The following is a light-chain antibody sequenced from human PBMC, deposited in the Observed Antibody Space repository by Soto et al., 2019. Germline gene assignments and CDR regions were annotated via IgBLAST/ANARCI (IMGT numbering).Light chain of an antibody. V-gene: IGLV2-8*01. CDR1: SSDVGGYNS. J-gene: IGLJ1*01. Sequence: QSVLTQPPSASGSPGQSVTISCTGTSSDVGGYNSVSWYQQHPGKAPKLMIYEVSKRPSGVPDRFSGSKSGNTASLTVSGLQAEEEADYYCSSYAGSNNLDVFGTGTKLTVL. CDR2: EVS. CDR3: SSYAGSNNLDV.